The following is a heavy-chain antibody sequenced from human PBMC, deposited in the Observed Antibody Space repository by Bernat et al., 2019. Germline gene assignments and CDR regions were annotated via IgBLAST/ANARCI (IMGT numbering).Heavy chain of an antibody. CDR3: ARDLRQAGTDAFDI. D-gene: IGHD6-19*01. V-gene: IGHV4-59*01. CDR1: GGSISSYY. CDR2: IYYSGST. J-gene: IGHJ3*02. Sequence: QVQLQESGPGLVKPSETLSLTCTVSGGSISSYYWSWIRHPPGKGLEWIGYIYYSGSTNYNPSLKSPVTISVDTSKNQFSLKLSSVTAADTAVYYCARDLRQAGTDAFDIWGQGTMVTVSS.